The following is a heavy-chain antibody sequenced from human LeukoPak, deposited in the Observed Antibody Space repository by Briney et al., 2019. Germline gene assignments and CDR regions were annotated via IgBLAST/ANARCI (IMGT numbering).Heavy chain of an antibody. J-gene: IGHJ6*03. D-gene: IGHD3-9*01. CDR2: NSGSCGSP. Sequence: GGTLRHPRSPSGFTLSSYVMSWVRQAPGKGLEWVSANSGSCGSPYYADSVKARFPISRDNSKKTLYLQMHSLGAEDPAVYYCAQHGGEYYDILNGSYPRLYYMDVWGKGTTVTISS. CDR1: GFTLSSYV. CDR3: AQHGGEYYDILNGSYPRLYYMDV. V-gene: IGHV3-23*01.